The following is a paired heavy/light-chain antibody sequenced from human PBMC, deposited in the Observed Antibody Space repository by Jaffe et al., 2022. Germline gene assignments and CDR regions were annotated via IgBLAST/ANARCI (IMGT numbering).Light chain of an antibody. CDR1: KSNIGAGYD. CDR3: QSYDFSLSGSMV. CDR2: ANN. V-gene: IGLV1-40*01. Sequence: QSVLTQPPSVSGAPGQRVTVSCSGSKSNIGAGYDVHWYQQLPGTAPKLLIYANNNRPSGVPDRFSGSKSVTSASLVITGLQAEDEADYYCQSYDFSLSGSMVFGGGTKLTVL. J-gene: IGLJ3*02.
Heavy chain of an antibody. V-gene: IGHV4-34*02. CDR2: INRSGST. Sequence: QVQLQQWGAGLLKPSETLSLTCAVYGESFSIHYWTWIRQPPGKGLEWIGEINRSGSTTYNPPLKSRVTMSLDTSKNHFSLNLRSVTAADTAVYFCARSPLGYCSGGDCYDPRGRLIDIWGQGTMVTVSS. CDR3: ARSPLGYCSGGDCYDPRGRLIDI. D-gene: IGHD2-15*01. CDR1: GESFSIHY. J-gene: IGHJ3*02.